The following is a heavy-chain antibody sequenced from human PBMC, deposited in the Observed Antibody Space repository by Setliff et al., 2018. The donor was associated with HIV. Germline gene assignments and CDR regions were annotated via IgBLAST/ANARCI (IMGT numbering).Heavy chain of an antibody. CDR1: GDSISSQF. Sequence: SETLSLTCTVSGDSISSQFWSWIRQSPGKRLEWIGNFYYSGSTNYNPSLRSRATISVDKSKNQFSLKLSSVTAADTAVYYCARDLSHRTTGYYYGMDVWGQGATVTVSS. CDR2: FYYSGST. CDR3: ARDLSHRTTGYYYGMDV. D-gene: IGHD1-7*01. V-gene: IGHV4-59*11. J-gene: IGHJ6*02.